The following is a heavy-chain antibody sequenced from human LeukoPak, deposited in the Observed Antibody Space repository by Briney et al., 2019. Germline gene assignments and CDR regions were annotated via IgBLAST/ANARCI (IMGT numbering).Heavy chain of an antibody. CDR3: ARGGFTYGPATLGALDI. CDR2: ISADGRMT. CDR1: GFTFTDYW. D-gene: IGHD5-18*01. J-gene: IGHJ3*02. V-gene: IGHV3-74*01. Sequence: GGSLRLSCAASGFTFTDYWMHWVRQAPGKGLVWVSRISADGRMTDYEDSVKGRFTVSRDNAKNTLYLQMNRVRAEDTAVYYCARGGFTYGPATLGALDIWGQGTMVPVSS.